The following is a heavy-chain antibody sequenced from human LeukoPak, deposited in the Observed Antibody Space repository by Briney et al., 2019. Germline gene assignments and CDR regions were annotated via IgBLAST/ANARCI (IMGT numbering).Heavy chain of an antibody. V-gene: IGHV3-23*01. Sequence: GGSPRLSCAASGFTFSSYGMSWVRQAPGKGLEWVSAISGSGGSTYYADSVKGRFTISRDNSKNTLYLQMNSLRAEDTAVYYCAKGIGTMIVVGAFDIWGQGTMVTVSS. CDR1: GFTFSSYG. J-gene: IGHJ3*02. D-gene: IGHD3-22*01. CDR2: ISGSGGST. CDR3: AKGIGTMIVVGAFDI.